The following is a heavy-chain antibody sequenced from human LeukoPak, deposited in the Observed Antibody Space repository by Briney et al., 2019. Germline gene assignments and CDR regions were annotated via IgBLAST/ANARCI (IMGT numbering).Heavy chain of an antibody. CDR1: GGSISIYY. D-gene: IGHD2-2*02. V-gene: IGHV4-59*01. J-gene: IGHJ6*02. CDR3: AGQGRCSSTSCYTYYYYGMDV. Sequence: PSETLSLTCTVSGGSISIYYWSWIRQPPGKGLEWIGYIYYSGSTNYNPSLKSRVTISVDTSKNQFSLKLSSVTAADTAVYYCAGQGRCSSTSCYTYYYYGMDVWAKGPRSPSP. CDR2: IYYSGST.